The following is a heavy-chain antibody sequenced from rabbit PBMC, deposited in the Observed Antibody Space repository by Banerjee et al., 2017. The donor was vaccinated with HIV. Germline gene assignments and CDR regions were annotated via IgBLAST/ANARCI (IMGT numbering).Heavy chain of an antibody. CDR2: IYAGDGST. D-gene: IGHD2-1*01. V-gene: IGHV1S45*01. J-gene: IGHJ4*01. CDR1: GFSFSSSYY. Sequence: QEQLEESGGDLVKPGASLTLTCTASGFSFSSSYYMCWVRQAPGKGLEWIACIYAGDGSTAYASWAKGRFTISKTSSTTMTLQMTSLTAADPATYFCVSYDDYGDRNLWGQGTLVTVS. CDR3: VSYDDYGDRNL.